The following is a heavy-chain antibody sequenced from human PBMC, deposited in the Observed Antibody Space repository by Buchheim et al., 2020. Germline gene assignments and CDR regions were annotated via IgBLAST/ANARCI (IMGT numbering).Heavy chain of an antibody. V-gene: IGHV1-46*01. CDR2: ISPSGGTT. Sequence: QVQLVQSGAEVKKPGASVKLSCKASGYTFTTYYLHWVRQAPGQGLVWMGVISPSGGTTTYAEKFQGRVAMTRDPSTSSVYMELSSLRSDDTAVYYCARVMGRSGFDYWGQGSL. CDR1: GYTFTTYY. J-gene: IGHJ4*02. CDR3: ARVMGRSGFDY. D-gene: IGHD3-10*01.